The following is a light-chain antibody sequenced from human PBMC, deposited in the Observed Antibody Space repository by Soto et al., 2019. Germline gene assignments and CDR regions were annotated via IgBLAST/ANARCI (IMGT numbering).Light chain of an antibody. V-gene: IGKV3-20*01. CDR2: GAS. Sequence: EIVMTQSPATLSVSPGESVTLSCRASQLFSSNLAWYQRIPGQAPRLLIYGASIRATGVPDRFSGSGSGTDFTLTISRLEPEDFEVYYCQQYGSSPWTFGQGTKVDIK. CDR3: QQYGSSPWT. CDR1: QLFSSN. J-gene: IGKJ1*01.